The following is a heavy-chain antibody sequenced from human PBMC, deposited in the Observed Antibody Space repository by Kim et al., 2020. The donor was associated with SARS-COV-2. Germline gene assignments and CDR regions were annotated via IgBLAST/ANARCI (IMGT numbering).Heavy chain of an antibody. CDR2: IYYSGST. D-gene: IGHD2-21*02. Sequence: SETLSLTCTVSGGSISSYYWSWIRQPPGKGLEWIGYIYYSGSTNYNPSLKSRVTISVDTSKNQFSLKLSSVTAADTAVYYCARDGDGGNSDYYYYGMDVWGQGTTVTVSS. J-gene: IGHJ6*02. CDR3: ARDGDGGNSDYYYYGMDV. V-gene: IGHV4-59*13. CDR1: GGSISSYY.